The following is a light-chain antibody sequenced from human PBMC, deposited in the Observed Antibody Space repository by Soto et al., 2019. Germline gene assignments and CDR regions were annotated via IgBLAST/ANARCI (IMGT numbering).Light chain of an antibody. J-gene: IGLJ1*01. CDR1: SSDSGAYNY. V-gene: IGLV2-14*01. Sequence: QSVLTQPAAVSGCHGESITISCTGTSSDSGAYNYVSWFQQHPDKAPKLMIYEVTNRPSGVSNRFSGSKSGNAASLTISGLQAEDEAYYFCFSFTTSHPHIFGTGTKVTVL. CDR3: FSFTTSHPHI. CDR2: EVT.